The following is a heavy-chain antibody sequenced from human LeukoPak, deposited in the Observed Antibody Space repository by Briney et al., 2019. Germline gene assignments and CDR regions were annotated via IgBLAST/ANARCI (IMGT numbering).Heavy chain of an antibody. J-gene: IGHJ3*02. D-gene: IGHD2-15*01. Sequence: GGSLRLSCVASGFTFGGYTINWVRLAPGKGLEWVSSISSSLNMYFGESVKGRFTISRDSARNSVSLQLNSLRVEDTAVYYCARDAGIVAFDIWGQGTVVTVSS. CDR2: ISSSLNM. CDR3: ARDAGIVAFDI. CDR1: GFTFGGYT. V-gene: IGHV3-21*01.